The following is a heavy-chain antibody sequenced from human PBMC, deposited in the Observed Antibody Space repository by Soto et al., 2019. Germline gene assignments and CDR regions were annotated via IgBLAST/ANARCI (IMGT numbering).Heavy chain of an antibody. CDR1: GFTFSSYG. V-gene: IGHV3-33*01. CDR3: ASDLTTEPYYYYYGMDV. D-gene: IGHD3-22*01. CDR2: IWYDGSNK. Sequence: QVQLVESGGGVVQPGRSLRLSCAASGFTFSSYGMHWVRQAPGKGLVWVAVIWYDGSNKYYSDSVKGRFTISRDNSKNTLYLQMNSLRAEDTAVYYCASDLTTEPYYYYYGMDVWGQGTTVTVSS. J-gene: IGHJ6*02.